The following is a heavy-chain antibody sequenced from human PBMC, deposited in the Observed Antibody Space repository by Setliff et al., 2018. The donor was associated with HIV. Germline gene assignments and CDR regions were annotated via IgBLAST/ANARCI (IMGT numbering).Heavy chain of an antibody. J-gene: IGHJ4*02. CDR1: GFTFSNYG. CDR3: ARAHDNHDSSGYSHDS. D-gene: IGHD3-22*01. V-gene: IGHV3-7*01. Sequence: GGSLRLSCAAFGFTFSNYGMHWVRQAPGKGLEWVANIKQDGSEKYYVDSVKGRFTISRDNAKNMLFLQMNSLRAEDTAVYYCARAHDNHDSSGYSHDSWGQGSLVTVSS. CDR2: IKQDGSEK.